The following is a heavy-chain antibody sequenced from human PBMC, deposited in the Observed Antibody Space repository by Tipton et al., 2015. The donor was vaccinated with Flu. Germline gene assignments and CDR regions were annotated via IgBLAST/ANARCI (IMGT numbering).Heavy chain of an antibody. D-gene: IGHD1-26*01. CDR3: ARDQVPSYSGSYFPMGFDY. CDR2: ISGSGGST. Sequence: SLRLSCAASGFTFGNYGTTWVRQAPGKGLEWVSVISGSGGSTYYADSVKGRFTISRDKSKHTLYLQKNSLRAEDTALYYCARDQVPSYSGSYFPMGFDYWGQGTLVTVSS. V-gene: IGHV3-23*01. J-gene: IGHJ4*02. CDR1: GFTFGNYG.